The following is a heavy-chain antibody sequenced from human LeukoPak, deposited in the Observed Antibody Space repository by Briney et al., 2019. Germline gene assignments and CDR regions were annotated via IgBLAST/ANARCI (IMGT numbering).Heavy chain of an antibody. Sequence: GGSLRLSCAASGFTFSSYAMSWVRQAPGKGLEWVSAISGSGGSTYYADSVKGRFTISRDNSKNTLYLQMNSLRAEDTAVYYCAKRGNYYDSSQPFDYWGQGTLVTVSS. V-gene: IGHV3-23*01. D-gene: IGHD3-22*01. CDR3: AKRGNYYDSSQPFDY. CDR1: GFTFSSYA. CDR2: ISGSGGST. J-gene: IGHJ4*02.